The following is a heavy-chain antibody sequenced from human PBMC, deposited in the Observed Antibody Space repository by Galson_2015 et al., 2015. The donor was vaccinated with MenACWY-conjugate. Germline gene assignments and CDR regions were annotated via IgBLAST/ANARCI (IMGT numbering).Heavy chain of an antibody. J-gene: IGHJ4*02. CDR3: ARSTVTRPADFDY. V-gene: IGHV3-53*04. CDR2: IYSGGST. Sequence: LRLSCAASGFTVSSNYMSWVRQAPGKGLEWASVIYSGGSTYYADSVKGRFTISRHNSKNTLYLQMNSLRAEDTAVYYCARSTVTRPADFDYWGQGTLVTVSS. CDR1: GFTVSSNY. D-gene: IGHD4-17*01.